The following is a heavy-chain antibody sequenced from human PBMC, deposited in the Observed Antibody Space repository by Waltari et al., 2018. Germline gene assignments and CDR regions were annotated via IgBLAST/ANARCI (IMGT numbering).Heavy chain of an antibody. CDR3: ASEGIAVAGKGDY. Sequence: EVQLVESGGGLVKPGGSLRLSCAASGFTFSSYSMNWVRQAPGKGLEWVSSINRIGSDKSYEASVKGRFTTSRDNAKNSLYLQMSSLGAEDTAIYYCASEGIAVAGKGDYWGQGTLVTVSS. V-gene: IGHV3-21*06. CDR2: INRIGSDK. CDR1: GFTFSSYS. D-gene: IGHD6-19*01. J-gene: IGHJ4*02.